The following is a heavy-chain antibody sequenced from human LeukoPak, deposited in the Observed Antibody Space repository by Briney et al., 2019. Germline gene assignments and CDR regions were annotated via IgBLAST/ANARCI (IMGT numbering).Heavy chain of an antibody. CDR1: GFTVSSNY. V-gene: IGHV3-53*05. Sequence: GGSLRLSCAASGFTVSSNYMSWVRQAPGKGLEWVSVIYSGGSTYYADSVKGRFTISRDNSKNTLYLQMNSLRAEDTALYYCAKGRYSSGWYDFDYWGQGTLVTVSS. CDR2: IYSGGST. CDR3: AKGRYSSGWYDFDY. J-gene: IGHJ4*02. D-gene: IGHD6-19*01.